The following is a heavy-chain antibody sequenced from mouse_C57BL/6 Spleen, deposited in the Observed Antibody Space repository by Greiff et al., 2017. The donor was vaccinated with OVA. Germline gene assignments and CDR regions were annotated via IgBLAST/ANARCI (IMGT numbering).Heavy chain of an antibody. CDR3: ARPYYGYYCDY. V-gene: IGHV5-17*01. CDR1: GFTFSDYG. J-gene: IGHJ2*01. Sequence: EVKLVESGGGLVKPGGSLKLSCAASGFTFSDYGMHWVRQAPEKGLEWVSYISSGSSTIYYADTVKGRFPISRDNAKNTLFLQMTSLRSEDTAMYYCARPYYGYYCDYWGQGTTLTVSS. CDR2: ISSGSSTI. D-gene: IGHD2-10*01.